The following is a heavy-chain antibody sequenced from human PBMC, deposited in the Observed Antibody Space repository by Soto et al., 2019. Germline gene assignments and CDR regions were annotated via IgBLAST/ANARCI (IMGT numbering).Heavy chain of an antibody. V-gene: IGHV3-23*01. CDR3: AKDFPPPTIFGVVTGLFDY. J-gene: IGHJ4*02. Sequence: GGSLRLSCAASGFTFSSYAMSWVRQAPGKWLEWVSAISGSGGSTYYADSVKGRFTISRDNSKNTLYLQMNSLRAEDTAVYYCAKDFPPPTIFGVVTGLFDYWGQGTLVTVSS. CDR1: GFTFSSYA. D-gene: IGHD3-3*01. CDR2: ISGSGGST.